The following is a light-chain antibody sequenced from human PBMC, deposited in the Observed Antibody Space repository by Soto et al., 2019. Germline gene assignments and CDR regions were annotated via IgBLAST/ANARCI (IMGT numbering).Light chain of an antibody. J-gene: IGLJ2*01. CDR1: ISNIGTNY. CDR2: NNN. CDR3: AAWDDRLSVA. Sequence: QSVLTQPPSASGTPGQRVSISCSGSISNIGTNYVYWYQQLPGTTPKLLIYNNNQRPSGVPDRFSGSKSGTSASLAISGLRSEDEADYYCAAWDDRLSVAFGGGTKLTVL. V-gene: IGLV1-47*02.